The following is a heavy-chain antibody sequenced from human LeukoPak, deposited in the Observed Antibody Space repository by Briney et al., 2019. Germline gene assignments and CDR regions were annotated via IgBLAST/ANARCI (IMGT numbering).Heavy chain of an antibody. V-gene: IGHV3-11*01. CDR2: ISSSGSTI. J-gene: IGHJ5*02. CDR3: ARGYSSGWYGWFDP. Sequence: GGSLRLSCAASGFTFSDYYMSWIRQAPGKGLEWVSYISSSGSTIYYADSVKGRFTISRDNAKNSLYLQMNGLRAEDTAVYYCARGYSSGWYGWFDPWGQGTLVTVSS. D-gene: IGHD6-19*01. CDR1: GFTFSDYY.